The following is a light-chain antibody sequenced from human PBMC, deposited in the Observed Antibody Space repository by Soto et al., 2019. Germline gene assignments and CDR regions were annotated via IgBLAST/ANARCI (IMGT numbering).Light chain of an antibody. CDR2: GVS. V-gene: IGKV3-20*01. CDR1: QSVSSSY. Sequence: EIVLTQSPATLSLSPGERATLSCRASQSVSSSYLAWYQQKPGQAPRLLLYGVSSRAIGIPDRFSGSGSGADFTLTISRLEPEDFAVYYCHVYGSSLYSFGQGTKLEIK. J-gene: IGKJ2*03. CDR3: HVYGSSLYS.